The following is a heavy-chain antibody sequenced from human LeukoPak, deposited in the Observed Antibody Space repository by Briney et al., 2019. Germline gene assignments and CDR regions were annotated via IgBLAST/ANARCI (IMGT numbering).Heavy chain of an antibody. J-gene: IGHJ5*02. CDR3: AREQGNWFDP. V-gene: IGHV4-34*01. CDR2: INHSGST. Sequence: SESLSLTCAVYGGSFSGYYWSWIRQPPGKGLEWIGEINHSGSTNYNPSLKSRVTISVDTSKNQFSLKLSSVTAADTAVYYCAREQGNWFDPWGQGTLVTVSS. CDR1: GGSFSGYY.